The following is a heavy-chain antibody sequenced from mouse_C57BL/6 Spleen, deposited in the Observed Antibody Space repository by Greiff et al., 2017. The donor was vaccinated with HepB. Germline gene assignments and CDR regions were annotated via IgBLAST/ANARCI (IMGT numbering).Heavy chain of an antibody. Sequence: VQLQQSGPELVKPGASVKIPCKASGYTFTDYNMDWVKQSHGKSLEWIGDINPNNGGTIYNQKFKGKATLTVDKSSSTAYMELRSLTSEDTAVYYCVVDYYGSSYWYFDVWGTGTTVTVSS. V-gene: IGHV1-18*01. CDR3: VVDYYGSSYWYFDV. CDR2: INPNNGGT. D-gene: IGHD1-1*01. CDR1: GYTFTDYN. J-gene: IGHJ1*03.